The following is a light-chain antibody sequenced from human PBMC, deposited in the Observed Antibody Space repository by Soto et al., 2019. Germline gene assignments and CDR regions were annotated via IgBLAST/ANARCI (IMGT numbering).Light chain of an antibody. CDR1: SSDVGGYNY. Sequence: QSVLTQPASVSGSPGQSITISCTGTSSDVGGYNYVSWYQQHPGKAPKFIIYDVSNRPSGVSNRFSGSKSGNTASLTISGLQAGDEADYYCSSYTTSNTRQIVFVTGTKVTVL. J-gene: IGLJ1*01. CDR3: SSYTTSNTRQIV. V-gene: IGLV2-14*01. CDR2: DVS.